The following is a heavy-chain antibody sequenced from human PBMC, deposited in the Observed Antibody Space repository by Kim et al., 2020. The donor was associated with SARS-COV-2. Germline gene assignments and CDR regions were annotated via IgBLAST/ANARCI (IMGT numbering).Heavy chain of an antibody. J-gene: IGHJ3*02. D-gene: IGHD1-26*01. V-gene: IGHV3-48*02. Sequence: SVKGRFTISRDNAKNSLYLQMNSLRDEDTAVYYCARDQYSGRSQEDAFDIWGQGTMVTVSS. CDR3: ARDQYSGRSQEDAFDI.